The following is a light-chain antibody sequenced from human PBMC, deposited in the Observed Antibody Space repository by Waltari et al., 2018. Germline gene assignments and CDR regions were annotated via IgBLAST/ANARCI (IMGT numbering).Light chain of an antibody. CDR3: VLYMGSGSYWV. CDR1: SGQVSTSYF. CDR2: STN. V-gene: IGLV8-61*01. J-gene: IGLJ3*02. Sequence: QTVVTQEPSFSVSPGGTVTLTCGLSSGQVSTSYFPSCYQQTPGQAPRTLIYSTNTRSSGVPDRFSGSILGNKAALTITGAQADDESDYYCVLYMGSGSYWVFGGGTKLTVL.